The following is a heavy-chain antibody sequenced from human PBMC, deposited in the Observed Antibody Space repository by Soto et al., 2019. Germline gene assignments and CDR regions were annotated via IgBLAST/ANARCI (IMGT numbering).Heavy chain of an antibody. CDR2: ISGSGGST. CDR1: GFTFSSYA. V-gene: IGHV3-23*01. Sequence: LRLSCAASGFTFSSYAMSWVRQAPGKGLEWVSAISGSGGSTYYADSVKGRFTISRDNSKNTLYLQMNSLRAEDTAVYYCAKEIEYYDFWSGWLPDGMDVWGQGTTVTVSS. J-gene: IGHJ6*02. D-gene: IGHD3-3*01. CDR3: AKEIEYYDFWSGWLPDGMDV.